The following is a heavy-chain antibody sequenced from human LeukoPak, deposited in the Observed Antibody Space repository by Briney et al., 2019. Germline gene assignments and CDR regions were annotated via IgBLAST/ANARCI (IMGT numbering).Heavy chain of an antibody. CDR1: GFTFDDYA. V-gene: IGHV3-9*01. D-gene: IGHD6-19*01. CDR3: AKDSSGWFRGAGRHHNWFDP. J-gene: IGHJ5*02. Sequence: GGSLRLSCAASGFTFDDYAMHWFRQAPGKGLEWVSGISWNSGSIGYADSVKGRFTISRDNAKNSLYLQMNSLRAEDTALYYCAKDSSGWFRGAGRHHNWFDPWGQGTLVTVSS. CDR2: ISWNSGSI.